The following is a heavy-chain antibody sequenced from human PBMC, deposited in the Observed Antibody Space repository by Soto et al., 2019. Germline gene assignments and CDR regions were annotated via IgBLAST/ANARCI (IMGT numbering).Heavy chain of an antibody. CDR1: GYTLTELS. CDR2: FDPEDGET. Sequence: ASVKVSCKVSGYTLTELSMHWVRQAPGKGLEWMGGFDPEDGETIYAQKFQGRVTMTEDTSTDTANMELSSLRSEDTAVYYCATRWGTYCSGGSCYNEFGFDPWGQGTLVTVSS. D-gene: IGHD2-15*01. J-gene: IGHJ5*02. CDR3: ATRWGTYCSGGSCYNEFGFDP. V-gene: IGHV1-24*01.